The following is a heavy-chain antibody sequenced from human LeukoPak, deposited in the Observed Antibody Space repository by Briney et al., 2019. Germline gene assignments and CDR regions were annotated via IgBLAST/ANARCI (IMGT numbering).Heavy chain of an antibody. CDR2: IKTNTGDT. D-gene: IGHD6-13*01. J-gene: IGHJ4*02. Sequence: ASVKVSCKASGYTFTDYYMHWVRQAPGQGLEWMGWIKTNTGDTNSAQKFQGRVTLTRDTSISAAYMELSRLRSDDTAVYYCARERAAAGTSWGQGTLVTVSP. CDR1: GYTFTDYY. CDR3: ARERAAAGTS. V-gene: IGHV1-2*02.